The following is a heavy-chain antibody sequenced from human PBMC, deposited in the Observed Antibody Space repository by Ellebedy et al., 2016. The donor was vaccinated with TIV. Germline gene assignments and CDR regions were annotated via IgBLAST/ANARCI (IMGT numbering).Heavy chain of an antibody. J-gene: IGHJ4*02. CDR2: ISGSGATM. V-gene: IGHV3-11*01. CDR3: ARYAAGNYFDF. CDR1: GFTFSDYY. D-gene: IGHD2-15*01. Sequence: GGSLRLXXAASGFTFSDYYMSWIRQAPGKGPEWISYISGSGATMYYADSVKGRFTISRDNTNKSMYLQMNSLRADDTAVFYCARYAAGNYFDFWGQGIMVTVSS.